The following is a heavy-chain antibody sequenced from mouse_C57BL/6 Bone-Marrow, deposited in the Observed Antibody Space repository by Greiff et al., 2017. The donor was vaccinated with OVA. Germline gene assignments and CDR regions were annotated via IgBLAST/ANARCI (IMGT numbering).Heavy chain of an antibody. CDR1: GYTFTSYG. CDR3: ARWLLLGFAY. Sequence: QVHVKQSGAELARPGASVKLSCKASGYTFTSYGISWVKQRTGQGLEWIGEIYPRSGNTYYNEKFKGKATLTADKSSSTAYMELRSLTSEDSAVYFCARWLLLGFAYWGQGTLVTVSA. CDR2: IYPRSGNT. V-gene: IGHV1-81*01. J-gene: IGHJ3*01. D-gene: IGHD2-3*01.